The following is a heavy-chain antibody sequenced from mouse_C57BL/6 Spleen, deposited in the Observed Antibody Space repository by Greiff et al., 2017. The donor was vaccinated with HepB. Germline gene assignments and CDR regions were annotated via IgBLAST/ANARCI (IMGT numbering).Heavy chain of an antibody. J-gene: IGHJ2*01. V-gene: IGHV5-17*01. CDR1: GFTFSDYG. CDR2: MSSGSSTI. CDR3: ARDRLVVN. Sequence: VQLVESGGGLVKPGGSLKLSCAASGFTFSDYGMHWVRQAPEKGLAWVAYMSSGSSTIYYADTVKGRFTISRDNAKNTLFLQMTSRRSEDTAMDDWARDRLVVNWRQGTTLTVSS. D-gene: IGHD2-10*02.